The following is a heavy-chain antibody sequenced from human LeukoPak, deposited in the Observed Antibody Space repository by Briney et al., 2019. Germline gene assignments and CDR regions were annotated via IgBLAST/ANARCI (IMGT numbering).Heavy chain of an antibody. CDR2: IYYSGST. D-gene: IGHD3-10*01. CDR3: ARTRGILVRGETPFYFDY. CDR1: GGSISSYY. Sequence: SETLSLTCTVSGGSISSYYWSWIRQPPGKGLEWIGYIYYSGSTYYNPSLKSRVTISVDTSKNQFSLKLSSVTAADTAVYYCARTRGILVRGETPFYFDYWGQGTLVTVSS. V-gene: IGHV4-59*12. J-gene: IGHJ4*02.